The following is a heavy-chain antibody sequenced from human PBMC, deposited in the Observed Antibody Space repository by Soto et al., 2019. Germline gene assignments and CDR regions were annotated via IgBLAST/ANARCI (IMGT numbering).Heavy chain of an antibody. V-gene: IGHV3-23*01. CDR1: GFTFSSYA. Sequence: SLTLSCAAAGFTFSSYAMGWVRQGPGKGLEWVSAISGSGGSTYYADSVKGRFTISRDNSKNTLYLQMNSLRAEDTAVYYCAKDPLNFLLSGSSFDYWGQGTLVTVSS. D-gene: IGHD1-26*01. CDR2: ISGSGGST. CDR3: AKDPLNFLLSGSSFDY. J-gene: IGHJ4*02.